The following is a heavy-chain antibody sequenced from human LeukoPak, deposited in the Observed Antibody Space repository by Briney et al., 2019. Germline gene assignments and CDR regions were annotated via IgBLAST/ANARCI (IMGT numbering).Heavy chain of an antibody. CDR2: IIPILGTA. CDR1: GGTFSSYA. Sequence: SVKVSCKASGGTFSSYAISWVRQAPGQGREWMGGIIPILGTANYAQKFQGRVTITADESTSTAYMELSSLRSEDTAVYYCATEYCSSTSCYDFPGQYYFDYWGQGTLVTVSS. CDR3: ATEYCSSTSCYDFPGQYYFDY. J-gene: IGHJ4*02. D-gene: IGHD2-2*01. V-gene: IGHV1-69*13.